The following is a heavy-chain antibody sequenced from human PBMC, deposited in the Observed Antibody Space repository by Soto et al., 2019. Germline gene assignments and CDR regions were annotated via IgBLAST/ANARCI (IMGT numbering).Heavy chain of an antibody. V-gene: IGHV3-30-3*01. J-gene: IGHJ4*02. D-gene: IGHD6-19*01. CDR3: ARDEKPYSSGWYEGGYFDY. Sequence: QVQLVESGGGVVQPGRSLRLSCAASGFTFSSYAMHWVRQAPGKGLEWVAVISYDGSNKYYADSVKGRFTISRDNSKNTLYLQMNGLRAEDTAVYYCARDEKPYSSGWYEGGYFDYWGQGTLVTVSS. CDR2: ISYDGSNK. CDR1: GFTFSSYA.